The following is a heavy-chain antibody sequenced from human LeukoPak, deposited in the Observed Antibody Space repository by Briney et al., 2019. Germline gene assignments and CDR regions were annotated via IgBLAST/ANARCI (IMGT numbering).Heavy chain of an antibody. J-gene: IGHJ4*02. CDR2: IHHSGAT. CDR1: GVSITTNY. V-gene: IGHV4-59*01. CDR3: ARSSAHSYGDFHF. Sequence: SETLSLTCSVSGVSITTNYWSWIRQPPGKGLEWLGYIHHSGATSYNPSLKSRGTMSLDTSNNQFSLKVTSVTAADTAVYYCARSSAHSYGDFHFWGQGNLVTVCS. D-gene: IGHD5-18*01.